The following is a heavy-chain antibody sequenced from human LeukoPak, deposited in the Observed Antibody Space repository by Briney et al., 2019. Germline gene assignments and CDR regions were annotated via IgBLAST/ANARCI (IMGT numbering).Heavy chain of an antibody. CDR2: IYYCEST. D-gene: IGHD3-9*01. Sequence: PSETLPLTCSVPVRSISSYYWGSIRQPPGKVLEWIRSIYYCESTNSNASLQSHDTISVDTSKNHFSLKLSSVTAADTAVYYCAKTGVLRYFGWSKYYYCYMDVWGKGTTVTVSS. CDR1: VRSISSYY. J-gene: IGHJ6*03. V-gene: IGHV4-59*01. CDR3: AKTGVLRYFGWSKYYYCYMDV.